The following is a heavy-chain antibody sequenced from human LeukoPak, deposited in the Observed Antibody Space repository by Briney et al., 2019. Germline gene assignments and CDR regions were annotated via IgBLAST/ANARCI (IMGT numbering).Heavy chain of an antibody. CDR3: ARYYLNWFDP. CDR1: GGSISSYY. J-gene: IGHJ5*02. D-gene: IGHD3-10*01. Sequence: SETLSLTCTVSGGSISSYYWSWVRQPPGKGLEWIGYIYYSGSTNYNPSLKSLVTISVDTSKNQFSLKLSSVTAADTAVYYCARYYLNWFDPWGQGTLVTVSS. CDR2: IYYSGST. V-gene: IGHV4-59*01.